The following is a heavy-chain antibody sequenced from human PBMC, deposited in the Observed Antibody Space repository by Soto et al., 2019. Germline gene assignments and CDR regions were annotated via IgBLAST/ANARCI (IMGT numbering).Heavy chain of an antibody. D-gene: IGHD3-9*01. V-gene: IGHV4-30-4*08. Sequence: KPSETLSLTCTVSGGSISSGGYYWSWIRQHPGKGLEWIGYIYYSGSTYYNPSLKSRVTISVDTSKNQFSLKLSSVTAADTAVYYFERGGEDILTGYSYFANWGQGTLVTVSS. CDR2: IYYSGST. CDR3: ERGGEDILTGYSYFAN. J-gene: IGHJ4*02. CDR1: GGSISSGGYY.